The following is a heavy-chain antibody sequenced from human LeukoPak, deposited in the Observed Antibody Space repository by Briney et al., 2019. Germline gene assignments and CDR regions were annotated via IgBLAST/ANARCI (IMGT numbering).Heavy chain of an antibody. J-gene: IGHJ4*02. V-gene: IGHV4-61*02. CDR3: ARGRYYFDY. Sequence: TSQTLSLTCTVSGGSISSGSYYWSWIRQPAGKGLEWIGRIYTSGSTNYNPSLKSRVTISVDTSKNQFSLKLSSVTAADTAVYYCARGRYYFDYWGQGTLVTVSS. CDR1: GGSISSGSYY. CDR2: IYTSGST.